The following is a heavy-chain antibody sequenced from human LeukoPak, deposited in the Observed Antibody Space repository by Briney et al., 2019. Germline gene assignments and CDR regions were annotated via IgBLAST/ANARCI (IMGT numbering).Heavy chain of an antibody. J-gene: IGHJ5*02. CDR3: AREINNWFDP. CDR1: GGSFSGYY. V-gene: IGHV4-34*01. CDR2: INHSGST. Sequence: SETLSLTCAVYGGSFSGYYWSWIRQPPGKGLEWIGEINHSGSTNYNPSLKSRVTISVDTSKNQFSLKLSSVTAADTAVYYCAREINNWFDPWGQGTLVTVSS.